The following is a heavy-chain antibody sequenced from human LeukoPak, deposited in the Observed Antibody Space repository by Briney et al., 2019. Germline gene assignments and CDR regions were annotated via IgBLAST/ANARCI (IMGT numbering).Heavy chain of an antibody. CDR2: IYPGDSDT. CDR1: GYSFTSYW. J-gene: IGHJ6*04. V-gene: IGHV5-51*01. D-gene: IGHD2-2*01. CDR3: ARHVVPAADHNYYYGMDV. Sequence: GESLKISCKGSGYSFTSYWIGWVRQMPGKGLEWMGIIYPGDSDTRYSPSFQGQVTISADKSISTAYLQWSSLKASDTAMYYCARHVVPAADHNYYYGMDVWGKGTTVTVSS.